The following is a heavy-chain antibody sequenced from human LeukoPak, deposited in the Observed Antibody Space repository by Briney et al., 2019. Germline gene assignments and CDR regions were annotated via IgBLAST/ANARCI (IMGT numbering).Heavy chain of an antibody. CDR2: ISGSGGST. D-gene: IGHD1-26*01. V-gene: IGHV3-23*01. CDR3: AKVLVGATSLAPKRGYFDY. J-gene: IGHJ4*02. Sequence: PGGSLRLSCAASGFTFSSYAMSWVRQAPGKGLEWVSTISGSGGSTYYADSVKGRFTISRDKLKNTLYLQMNSLRAEDTAIYYCAKVLVGATSLAPKRGYFDYWGQGTLVTVSS. CDR1: GFTFSSYA.